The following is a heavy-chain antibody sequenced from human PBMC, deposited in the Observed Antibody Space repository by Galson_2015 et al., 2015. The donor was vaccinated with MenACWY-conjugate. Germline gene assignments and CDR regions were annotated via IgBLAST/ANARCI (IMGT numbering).Heavy chain of an antibody. V-gene: IGHV3-23*01. CDR3: AKFDGSGTYSYYFDY. D-gene: IGHD3-10*01. Sequence: SLRLSCAASGFTFSNYAMTWVRQAPGKGLEWVSVISDNSDYKHYADSVKGRFTISRDNSKNTLYLQMNSLRAADTAVCYCAKFDGSGTYSYYFDYWGQGTLVTASS. CDR2: ISDNSDYK. CDR1: GFTFSNYA. J-gene: IGHJ4*02.